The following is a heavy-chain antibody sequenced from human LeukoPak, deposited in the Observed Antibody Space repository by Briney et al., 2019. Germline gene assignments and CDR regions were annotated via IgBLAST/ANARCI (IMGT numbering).Heavy chain of an antibody. CDR1: GFTVSSNY. V-gene: IGHV3-53*01. CDR3: ARGGDYYDSSGLFDY. J-gene: IGHJ4*02. CDR2: IYSGGST. Sequence: GGSLRLSSAASGFTVSSNYMSWVRQAPGKGLEWVSVIYSGGSTYYPDSVKGRFTISRDNSKNTLYLQMNSLSAEDTAVYYCARGGDYYDSSGLFDYWGQGTLVTVSS. D-gene: IGHD3-22*01.